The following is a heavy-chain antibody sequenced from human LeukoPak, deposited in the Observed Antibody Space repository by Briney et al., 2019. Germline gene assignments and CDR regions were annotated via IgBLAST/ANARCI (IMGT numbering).Heavy chain of an antibody. CDR3: ARAVPYTPDNWFDP. V-gene: IGHV3-7*01. CDR1: GFTFSSYW. D-gene: IGHD1-14*01. Sequence: PGGSLRLSCAASGFTFSSYWMSWVRQAPGKGLEWVANIKQDGSEKYYVDSVKGRFTISRDNAKNSLYLQMNSLRAEDTAVYYCARAVPYTPDNWFDPWGQGTLVTVSS. CDR2: IKQDGSEK. J-gene: IGHJ5*02.